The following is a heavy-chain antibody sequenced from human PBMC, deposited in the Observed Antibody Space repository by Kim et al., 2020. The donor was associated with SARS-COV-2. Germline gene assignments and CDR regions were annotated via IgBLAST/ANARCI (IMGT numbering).Heavy chain of an antibody. V-gene: IGHV3-13*01. Sequence: GGSLRLSCAASGFTFSSYDMHWVRQATGKGLEWVSAIGTAVDTYYPGSVKGRFTISRENAKNSLYLQMNSLRAGDTAVYYCTRGATRDWYFDLWGRGTLVTVSS. D-gene: IGHD1-26*01. CDR1: GFTFSSYD. CDR3: TRGATRDWYFDL. CDR2: IGTAVDT. J-gene: IGHJ2*01.